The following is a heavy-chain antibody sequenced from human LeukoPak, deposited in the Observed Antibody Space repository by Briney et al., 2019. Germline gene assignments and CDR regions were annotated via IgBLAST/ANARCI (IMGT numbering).Heavy chain of an antibody. Sequence: GESLKISYKGSGYSFTTYWIGWVRQMPGKGLEWMGIIYPGDSDTRYSPSFQGQVTISADKSISTAYLQWSTLKASDTAMYYCARLLYYYGSGSQKWIDPWGQGTLVTVSS. D-gene: IGHD3-10*01. CDR2: IYPGDSDT. CDR1: GYSFTTYW. V-gene: IGHV5-51*01. CDR3: ARLLYYYGSGSQKWIDP. J-gene: IGHJ5*02.